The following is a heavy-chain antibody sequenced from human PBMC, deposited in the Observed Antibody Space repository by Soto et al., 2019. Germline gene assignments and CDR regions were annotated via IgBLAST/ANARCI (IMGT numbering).Heavy chain of an antibody. D-gene: IGHD6-25*01. CDR1: GFTFSNYA. CDR3: AKGSASGSPYYFDF. Sequence: SLRLSCAASGFTFSNYAMSWVRQAPGKGLEWVSAITGSGGDTYHADSVRGRFTISRDNSKNTLFLQMNRLRADDTAVYYCAKGSASGSPYYFDFWGPGTLVTVSS. V-gene: IGHV3-23*01. J-gene: IGHJ4*02. CDR2: ITGSGGDT.